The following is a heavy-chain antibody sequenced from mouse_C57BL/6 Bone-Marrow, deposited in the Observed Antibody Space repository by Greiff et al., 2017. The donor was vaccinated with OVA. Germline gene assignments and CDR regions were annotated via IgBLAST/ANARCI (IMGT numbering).Heavy chain of an antibody. J-gene: IGHJ2*01. V-gene: IGHV14-2*01. D-gene: IGHD2-4*01. CDR3: ARGDNDGGRYVDC. CDR2: IDPEDGVT. Sequence: EVKLVEPGAELVKPGASVKLSCTASGFNITGYYMHWVKQRTEQGLEWIGRIDPEDGVTKYAPKFQGKATITVATSSNTAYMQLSSLKSEDSAVYYCARGDNDGGRYVDCWGKGTTLTVAS. CDR1: GFNITGYY.